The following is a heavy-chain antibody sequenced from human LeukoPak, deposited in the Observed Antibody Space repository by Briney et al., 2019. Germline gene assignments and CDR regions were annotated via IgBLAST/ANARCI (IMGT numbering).Heavy chain of an antibody. CDR2: IYHSGST. V-gene: IGHV4-30-2*01. CDR3: ARVSTPGNTYYDFWSGTHFYYGMDV. Sequence: SQTLSLTCAVSGVSISSGGYSWSWIRQPPGKGLEWIGYIYHSGSTYYNPSLKSRVTISVDRSKNQFSLKLSSVTAADTAVYYCARVSTPGNTYYDFWSGTHFYYGMDVWGQGTTVTVSS. CDR1: GVSISSGGYS. D-gene: IGHD3-3*01. J-gene: IGHJ6*02.